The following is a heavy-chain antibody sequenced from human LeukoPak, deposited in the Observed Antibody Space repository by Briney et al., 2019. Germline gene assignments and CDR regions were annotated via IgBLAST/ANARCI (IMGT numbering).Heavy chain of an antibody. CDR3: ARDPVIIPAAIPYFYHMDV. CDR2: ISFDGSNK. Sequence: GGSLRLSCAASGFTFSRYGVHWVRQAPGKGLEWVAVISFDGSNKYYADSVKGRFTISRDNSKNTLYLQMNNLRVDDTAVYYCARDPVIIPAAIPYFYHMDVWGKGTTVTVSS. J-gene: IGHJ6*03. CDR1: GFTFSRYG. V-gene: IGHV3-30-3*01. D-gene: IGHD2-2*01.